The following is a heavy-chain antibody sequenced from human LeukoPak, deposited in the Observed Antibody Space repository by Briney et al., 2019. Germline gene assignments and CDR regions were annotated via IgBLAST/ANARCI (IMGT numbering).Heavy chain of an antibody. CDR3: ARGGGYYFDY. CDR1: GGSISSSNW. D-gene: IGHD5-12*01. Sequence: KPSETLSLTCAVSGGSISSSNWWSWVRQPPGKGLEWIGETYHAGHINYNPSLKSRVTISMDKSKNQLYLKVTSVTAADTAVYYCARGGGYYFDYWGQGILVAVSS. V-gene: IGHV4-4*02. J-gene: IGHJ4*02. CDR2: TYHAGHI.